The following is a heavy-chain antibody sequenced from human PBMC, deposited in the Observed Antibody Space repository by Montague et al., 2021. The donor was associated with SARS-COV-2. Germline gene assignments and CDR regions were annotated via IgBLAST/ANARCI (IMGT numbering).Heavy chain of an antibody. D-gene: IGHD3-10*01. CDR3: ASQGYYGSGSYMHY. CDR2: INHSASP. CDR1: DGSFSGYY. V-gene: IGHV4-34*01. Sequence: SETLSLTCAVYDGSFSGYYWGWICQPPGKGLEWIGEINHSASPNYNPSLKRRLTISIDMSKNQFSLKLTSVTAADTALYYCASQGYYGSGSYMHYWGQGTLVTVSS. J-gene: IGHJ4*02.